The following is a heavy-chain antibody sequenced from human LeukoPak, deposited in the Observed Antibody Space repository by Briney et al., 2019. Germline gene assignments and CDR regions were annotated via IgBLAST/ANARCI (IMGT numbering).Heavy chain of an antibody. CDR2: SNPRGGST. CDR1: GDTFTSDY. V-gene: IGHV1-46*01. Sequence: ASVKVSCKASGDTFTSDYIHWVRQAPGQGLEWMGISNPRGGSTSHAQKFQGRVTMTTDTSTSTVYMELSSLRSEDTAVYYCARSLAYCSGSTCYGHNWFDPWGQGTLVTVSS. D-gene: IGHD2-15*01. CDR3: ARSLAYCSGSTCYGHNWFDP. J-gene: IGHJ5*02.